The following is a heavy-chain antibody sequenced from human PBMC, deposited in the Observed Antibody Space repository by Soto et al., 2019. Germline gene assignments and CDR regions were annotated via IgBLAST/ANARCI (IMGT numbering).Heavy chain of an antibody. CDR3: ARGAIRLHYFDY. CDR1: GGSISSGGYY. Sequence: SETLSLTCTVSGGSISSGGYYWSWIRQHPGKGLEWIGYIYYSGSTYYNPSLKSRVTISVDTSKNQFSLKLSSVTAADPAVYYCARGAIRLHYFDYWGQGTLVTVSS. V-gene: IGHV4-31*03. D-gene: IGHD3-16*01. CDR2: IYYSGST. J-gene: IGHJ4*02.